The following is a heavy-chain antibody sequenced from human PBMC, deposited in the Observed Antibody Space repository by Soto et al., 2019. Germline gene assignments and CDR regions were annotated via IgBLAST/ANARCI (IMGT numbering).Heavy chain of an antibody. D-gene: IGHD5-18*01. CDR2: IIPIFGTA. Sequence: ASLKVSCKASGGTFSSYAISWVRQAPGQGLEWMGGIIPIFGTANYAQKFQGRVTITADESTSTAYMELSSLRSEDTAVYYCARAPYSYADQYYFDYWGQGTLVTVSS. J-gene: IGHJ4*02. CDR3: ARAPYSYADQYYFDY. CDR1: GGTFSSYA. V-gene: IGHV1-69*13.